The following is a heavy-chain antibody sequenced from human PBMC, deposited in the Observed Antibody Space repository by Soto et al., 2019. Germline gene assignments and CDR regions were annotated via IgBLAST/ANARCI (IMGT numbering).Heavy chain of an antibody. V-gene: IGHV1-69*12. D-gene: IGHD6-6*01. Sequence: QVQLVQSGAEVKKPGSSVKVSCKASGGTFSSYAISWVRQAPGQGLEWMGGIIPIFGTANYAQKFQVRVTITADESTSTAYRELSRLRSEDTAVYYCASQQLGPSYFYGMDVWGQGTTVTVSS. CDR3: ASQQLGPSYFYGMDV. J-gene: IGHJ6*02. CDR1: GGTFSSYA. CDR2: IIPIFGTA.